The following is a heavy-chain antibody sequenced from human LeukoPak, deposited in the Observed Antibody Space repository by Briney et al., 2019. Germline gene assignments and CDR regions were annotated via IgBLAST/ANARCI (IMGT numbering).Heavy chain of an antibody. Sequence: GASVKVSCKASGYTFTSYDMHWVRQAPGQELEWMGIINPSGGSTSYAQIFQGRVTMTRDTSTSTVYMGLSSLRSEDTAVYYCARGGSSWYRGSFQHWGQGTLVTVSS. CDR1: GYTFTSYD. V-gene: IGHV1-46*01. D-gene: IGHD6-13*01. CDR3: ARGGSSWYRGSFQH. J-gene: IGHJ1*01. CDR2: INPSGGST.